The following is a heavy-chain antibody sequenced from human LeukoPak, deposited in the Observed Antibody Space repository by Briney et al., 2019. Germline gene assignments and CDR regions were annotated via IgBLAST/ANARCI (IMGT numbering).Heavy chain of an antibody. CDR2: IYYSGST. J-gene: IGHJ3*02. CDR1: GGSISSSSYY. Sequence: PSETLSLTCTVSGGSISSSSYYWGWIRQPPGKGLEWIGSIYYSGSTYYNPSLKSRVTISVDTSKNQFSLKLSSVTAADTAVYYCARVGHCSGGSCYLRFGTSGAFDIWGQGTMVTVSS. CDR3: ARVGHCSGGSCYLRFGTSGAFDI. V-gene: IGHV4-39*07. D-gene: IGHD2-15*01.